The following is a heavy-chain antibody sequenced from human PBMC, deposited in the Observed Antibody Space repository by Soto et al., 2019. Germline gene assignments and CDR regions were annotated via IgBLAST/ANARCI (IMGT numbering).Heavy chain of an antibody. J-gene: IGHJ4*02. D-gene: IGHD5-18*01. V-gene: IGHV1-69*06. Sequence: SVKVSCKASGGTFSSYAISWVRQAPGQGLEWMGGIIPIFGTANYAQKFQGRVTITADKSTSTAYMELSSLRSEDTAVYYCARHCRVDTAMAIDYWGQGTLVTVSS. CDR3: ARHCRVDTAMAIDY. CDR2: IIPIFGTA. CDR1: GGTFSSYA.